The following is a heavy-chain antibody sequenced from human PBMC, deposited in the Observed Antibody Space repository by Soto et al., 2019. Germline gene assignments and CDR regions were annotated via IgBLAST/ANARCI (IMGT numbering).Heavy chain of an antibody. CDR3: ARGAGSFDV. CDR1: GGSISSSSYY. CDR2: IYYSGST. D-gene: IGHD3-10*01. J-gene: IGHJ3*01. V-gene: IGHV4-39*07. Sequence: SETLSLTCTVSGGSISSSSYYWGWIRQPPGKGLEWIGSIYYSGSTYYNLSLKSRVTISVDTSKNQFSLSLTSVTAADTSVYHCARGAGSFDVWGQGTMVTGSS.